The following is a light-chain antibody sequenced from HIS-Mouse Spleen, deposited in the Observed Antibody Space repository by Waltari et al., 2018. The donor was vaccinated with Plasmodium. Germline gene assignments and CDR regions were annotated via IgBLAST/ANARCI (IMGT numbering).Light chain of an antibody. CDR1: SPTIGNNF. J-gene: IGLJ2*01. Sequence: QSVLTPPPSGSAAPGQKVTISCSGSSPTIGNNFVLLYQQPPGTAPKLLIYDNNKRPSGIPDRFSGSKSGTSATLGITGLQTGDEADYYCGTWDSSLSAGVVFGGGTKLTVL. CDR3: GTWDSSLSAGVV. CDR2: DNN. V-gene: IGLV1-51*01.